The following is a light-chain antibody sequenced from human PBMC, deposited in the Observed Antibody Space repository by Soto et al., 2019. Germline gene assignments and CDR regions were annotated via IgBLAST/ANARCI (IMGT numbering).Light chain of an antibody. J-gene: IGLJ2*01. V-gene: IGLV2-8*01. Sequence: QSVLTQPPSASGSPGQSVTISCTGTSSDVGGYNYVSWYQQHPGKAPKLMIYEVSKRPSGVPDRFSGSKSGNTASLTVSGLQAEDEADYYCSSXXXXXXXVFGGXTXXT. CDR3: SSXXXXXXXV. CDR2: EVS. CDR1: SSDVGGYNY.